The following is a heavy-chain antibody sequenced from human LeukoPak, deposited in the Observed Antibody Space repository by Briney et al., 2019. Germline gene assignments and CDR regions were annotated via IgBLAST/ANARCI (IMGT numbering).Heavy chain of an antibody. V-gene: IGHV3-23*01. D-gene: IGHD6-19*01. CDR1: GFTFSSHS. CDR2: ISGSGGST. Sequence: PGGSLRLSCAASGFTFSSHSMIWVRQAPGKGLEWVSAISGSGGSTYYADSVKGRFSISRDNSKDTLYLQMNSLRAEDTAVYYCAKEYSSGWGRAFDYWGQGTLVTVSS. CDR3: AKEYSSGWGRAFDY. J-gene: IGHJ4*02.